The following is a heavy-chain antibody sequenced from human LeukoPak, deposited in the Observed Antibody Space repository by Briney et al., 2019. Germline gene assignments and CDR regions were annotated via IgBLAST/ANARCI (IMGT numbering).Heavy chain of an antibody. CDR3: ATRGIAAAGTRNWFDP. V-gene: IGHV5-51*01. Sequence: GESLMISCKGSGYIFTSYWICWVRQMPGKGLEWMGIIYPGDSDTRYSPSFQGQVTISADKSISTAYLQWSSLKASDTAMYYCATRGIAAAGTRNWFDPWGQGTLVTVSS. CDR2: IYPGDSDT. J-gene: IGHJ5*02. CDR1: GYIFTSYW. D-gene: IGHD6-13*01.